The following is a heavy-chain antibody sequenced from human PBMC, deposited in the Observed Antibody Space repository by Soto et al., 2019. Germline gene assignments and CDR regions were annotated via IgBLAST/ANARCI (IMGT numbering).Heavy chain of an antibody. Sequence: PXEALKISGKGSGYSFTSYWIGCVLQMPGKGLEWMGIIYPGDSDTRYSPSFQGQVTISADKSISTAYLQWSSLKASDTAMYYCARIGSGPETSYYYYYYGMDVWGQGTTVTVSS. CDR1: GYSFTSYW. J-gene: IGHJ6*02. D-gene: IGHD2-15*01. CDR2: IYPGDSDT. CDR3: ARIGSGPETSYYYYYYGMDV. V-gene: IGHV5-51*01.